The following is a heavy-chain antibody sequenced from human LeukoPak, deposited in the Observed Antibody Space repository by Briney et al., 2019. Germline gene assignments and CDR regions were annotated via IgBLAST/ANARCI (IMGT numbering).Heavy chain of an antibody. CDR2: LFHSGST. Sequence: SETLSLTCIVSGGSISSHYWSWIRQPPGKELEWIGYLFHSGSTNYNPSLQSRVTISVDTSRNHFSLKLTSVTAADTAVYYCTRLLDNDSSGYPDTFDMWGQGTMVTVSS. CDR1: GGSISSHY. CDR3: TRLLDNDSSGYPDTFDM. J-gene: IGHJ3*02. V-gene: IGHV4-59*11. D-gene: IGHD3-22*01.